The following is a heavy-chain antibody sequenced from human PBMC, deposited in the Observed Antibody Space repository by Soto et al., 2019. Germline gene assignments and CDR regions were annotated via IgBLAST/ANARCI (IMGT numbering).Heavy chain of an antibody. Sequence: SVKVSCKASGGTFSSYAISWVRQAPGQGLEWMGGIIPIFGTANYAQKFQGRVTITADESTSTAYMELSSLRSEDTAVYYCARQYSGSYHFDYWGKGPLVTVSS. CDR1: GGTFSSYA. V-gene: IGHV1-69*13. J-gene: IGHJ4*02. D-gene: IGHD1-26*01. CDR3: ARQYSGSYHFDY. CDR2: IIPIFGTA.